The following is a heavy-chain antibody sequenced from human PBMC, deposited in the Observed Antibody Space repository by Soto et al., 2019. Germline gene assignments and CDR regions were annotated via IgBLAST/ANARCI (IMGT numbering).Heavy chain of an antibody. CDR2: IDHSGTTI. V-gene: IGHV3-48*03. J-gene: IGHJ4*02. Sequence: GGSLRLSCAASGFIFSNYEMSWVRQAPGKGLEWVSYIDHSGTTIYYADSVKGRFTISRDNAKNSLFLQMNSLRAEDTAVYYGARGHIVATILDYWGQGTLVTVSS. D-gene: IGHD5-12*01. CDR1: GFIFSNYE. CDR3: ARGHIVATILDY.